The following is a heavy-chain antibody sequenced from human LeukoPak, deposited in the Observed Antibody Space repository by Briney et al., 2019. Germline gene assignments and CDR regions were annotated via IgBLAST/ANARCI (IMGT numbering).Heavy chain of an antibody. CDR1: GGTFSSYA. J-gene: IGHJ6*03. CDR2: IIPIFGTA. D-gene: IGHD3-10*01. Sequence: GASVKVSCKASGGTFSSYAISWVRQAPGQGLEWMVGIIPIFGTANYAQKFQGRVTITADESTSTAYMELSSLRSEDTAVYYCASKGWFGEYYYMDVWGKGTTVTVSS. CDR3: ASKGWFGEYYYMDV. V-gene: IGHV1-69*13.